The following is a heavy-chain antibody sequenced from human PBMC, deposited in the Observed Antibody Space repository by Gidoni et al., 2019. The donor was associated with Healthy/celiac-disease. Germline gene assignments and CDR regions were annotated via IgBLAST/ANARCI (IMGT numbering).Heavy chain of an antibody. CDR1: GCTFSSYA. CDR3: AKGRESVYYYYYGMDV. J-gene: IGHJ6*02. CDR2: ISGSGGST. Sequence: EVQLLESGGGLVQPGGSLRLSCAASGCTFSSYAMSWVRQAPGKGLEWVSAISGSGGSTYYADSVKGRFTISRDNSKNTLYLQMNSLRAEDTAVYYCAKGRESVYYYYYGMDVWGQGTTVTVSS. V-gene: IGHV3-23*01.